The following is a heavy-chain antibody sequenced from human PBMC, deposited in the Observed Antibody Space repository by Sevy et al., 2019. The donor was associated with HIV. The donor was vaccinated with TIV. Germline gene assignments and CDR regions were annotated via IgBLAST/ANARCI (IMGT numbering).Heavy chain of an antibody. CDR3: ARASFLKSPFDY. J-gene: IGHJ4*02. CDR1: GGSISSGGYY. Sequence: SETLSLTCTVSGGSISSGGYYWSWIRQHPGKGLEWIGYIYYSGSTYYNPSLKSRVTISVDTSKNQFSLKLSSVTAADTAVYYCARASFLKSPFDYWGLGTLVTVSS. CDR2: IYYSGST. V-gene: IGHV4-31*03.